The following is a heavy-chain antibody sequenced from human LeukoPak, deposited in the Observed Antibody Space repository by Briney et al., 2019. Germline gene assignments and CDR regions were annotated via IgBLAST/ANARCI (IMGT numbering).Heavy chain of an antibody. CDR2: INPNSGGT. CDR1: GGTFSSYT. V-gene: IGHV1-2*02. Sequence: ASVKVSCKASGGTFSSYTISWVRQAPGQGLEWMGWINPNSGGTNYAQKIQGRVTMTRDTSISTAYMELSRLRSDDTAVYYCARDLQSSSGYYYVVGYWGQGTLVTVSS. J-gene: IGHJ4*02. D-gene: IGHD3-22*01. CDR3: ARDLQSSSGYYYVVGY.